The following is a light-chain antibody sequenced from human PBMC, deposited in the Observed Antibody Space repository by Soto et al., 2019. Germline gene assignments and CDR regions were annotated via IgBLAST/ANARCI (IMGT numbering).Light chain of an antibody. J-gene: IGKJ4*01. CDR2: GAS. CDR3: QQYGSSPLT. CDR1: QSVSSNY. V-gene: IGKV3-20*01. Sequence: EIVMTQSPGTLSLSPGERATLSCRASQSVSSNYLAWYQQTPRQAPMLLIDGASSRATGIPDRFSGSGSGTDFTLTISRLEPEDFAVYYCQQYGSSPLTFGEGTKVEIK.